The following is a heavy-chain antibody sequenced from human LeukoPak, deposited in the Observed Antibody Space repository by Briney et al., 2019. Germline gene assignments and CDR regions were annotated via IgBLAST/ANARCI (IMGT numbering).Heavy chain of an antibody. Sequence: GGSLRLSCVGSGFTFRSHAMSWVRQAPEKGLEFISGIYENGGTTYYADSVKGRFSISRDNSKNTLYLQMDSLRGEDTAVYYCAKDFRIGYSAHFDYWGQGALVTVSS. CDR3: AKDFRIGYSAHFDY. V-gene: IGHV3-23*01. D-gene: IGHD2-21*01. CDR1: GFTFRSHA. CDR2: IYENGGTT. J-gene: IGHJ4*02.